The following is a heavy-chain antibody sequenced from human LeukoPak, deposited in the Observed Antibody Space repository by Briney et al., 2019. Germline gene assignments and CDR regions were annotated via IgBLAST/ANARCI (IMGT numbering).Heavy chain of an antibody. CDR2: ISDSGGST. CDR3: TRDSYTNTWHEEWRDY. Sequence: GGSLRRSCAVSGITLNNYGMTWVRQAPGKGLEWVAGISDSGGSTKYADSVKGRLTISSANPKNTLYLKMNSLRAEDTAVYYCTRDSYTNTWHEEWRDYWGQGTLVIVSS. V-gene: IGHV3-23*01. J-gene: IGHJ4*02. D-gene: IGHD6-13*01. CDR1: GITLNNYG.